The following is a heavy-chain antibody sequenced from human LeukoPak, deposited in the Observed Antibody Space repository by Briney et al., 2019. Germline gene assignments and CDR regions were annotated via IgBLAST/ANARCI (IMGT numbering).Heavy chain of an antibody. D-gene: IGHD6-13*01. Sequence: GGSLRLSCAPPVLTSSGNHMAWVRQAPGKGLGWVSVIYTGGITYYADSVQGRFIISRDTSRNTLYLQMNSLRVEDTALYYCARDHAPAGGGLDYWGQGTHVTVSS. J-gene: IGHJ4*02. CDR2: IYTGGIT. CDR1: VLTSSGNH. V-gene: IGHV3-53*01. CDR3: ARDHAPAGGGLDY.